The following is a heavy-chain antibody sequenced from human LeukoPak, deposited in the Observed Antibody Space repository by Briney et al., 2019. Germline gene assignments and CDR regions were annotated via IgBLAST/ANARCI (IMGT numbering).Heavy chain of an antibody. V-gene: IGHV4-59*11. Sequence: SETLSLTCTVSGGSISSHYWSWIRQPPGKGLEWIGHIYYSGSTNYNPSLKSRVTISVDTSKNQFSLKLSSVTAADTAVYYCAREDGGYWGQGTLVTVSS. J-gene: IGHJ4*02. CDR1: GGSISSHY. CDR2: IYYSGST. CDR3: AREDGGY. D-gene: IGHD3-16*01.